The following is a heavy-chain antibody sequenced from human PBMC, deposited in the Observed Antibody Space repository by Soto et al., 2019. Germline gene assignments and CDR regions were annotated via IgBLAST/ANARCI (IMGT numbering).Heavy chain of an antibody. CDR3: ATGSIEYSASVDH. J-gene: IGHJ4*02. D-gene: IGHD5-12*01. V-gene: IGHV3-23*01. CDR1: GFSFSSYA. Sequence: EVQLLESGGDLVQPGGSLRLACAASGFSFSSYAMVWVRPAPGKGLEWVSVISARGGSSYFADSVKGRFTISRDNSKNVLSLEMNGLRAEDTGTYFCATGSIEYSASVDHWGQRTLVLVSS. CDR2: ISARGGSS.